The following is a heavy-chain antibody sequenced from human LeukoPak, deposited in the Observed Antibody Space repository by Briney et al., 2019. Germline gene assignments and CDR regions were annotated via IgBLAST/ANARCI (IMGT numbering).Heavy chain of an antibody. Sequence: PSETLSLTCTVSGGSISSGDYYWSWIRQPPGKGLEWIGYIYYSGSTYYNPSLKSRVTISIDTSKNQFSLKLSSVTAADTAVYYCARDRADSSGYPDYWGQGTLVTVSS. D-gene: IGHD3-22*01. V-gene: IGHV4-30-4*01. CDR1: GGSISSGDYY. CDR2: IYYSGST. J-gene: IGHJ4*02. CDR3: ARDRADSSGYPDY.